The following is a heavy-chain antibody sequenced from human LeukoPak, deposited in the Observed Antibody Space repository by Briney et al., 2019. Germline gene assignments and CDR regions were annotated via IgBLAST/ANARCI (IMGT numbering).Heavy chain of an antibody. Sequence: PGGSLRLSCEASGFTFATYWMHWVRHAAGKGLVWVACINTDGYVTTYADSVRGRFTVSRDNAENTLYLQMNDLRPEDTAVYYCIRETHVGLHLEYWGQGTLATVAS. CDR2: INTDGYVT. CDR1: GFTFATYW. V-gene: IGHV3-74*03. D-gene: IGHD3-10*01. CDR3: IRETHVGLHLEY. J-gene: IGHJ4*02.